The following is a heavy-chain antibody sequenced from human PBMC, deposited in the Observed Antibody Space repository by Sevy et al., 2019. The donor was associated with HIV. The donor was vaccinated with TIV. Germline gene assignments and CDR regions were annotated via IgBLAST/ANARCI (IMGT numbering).Heavy chain of an antibody. CDR1: GFTFDDYA. V-gene: IGHV3-9*01. Sequence: GGSLRLSCAASGFTFDDYAMHWVRQAPGKGLEWVSGISWNSGSIGYADSVKGRFTISRDNAKNSLYLQMNSLRAEDTALYYCAKSPGEERWLTHFQHWGQGTLVTISS. J-gene: IGHJ1*01. CDR2: ISWNSGSI. D-gene: IGHD6-19*01. CDR3: AKSPGEERWLTHFQH.